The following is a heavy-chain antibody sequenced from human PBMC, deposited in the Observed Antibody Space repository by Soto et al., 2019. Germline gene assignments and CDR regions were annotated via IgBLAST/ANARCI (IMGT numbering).Heavy chain of an antibody. D-gene: IGHD3-9*01. Sequence: QVQLVESGGGVVQPGRSLRLSCAASGFTFSHYPMYWVRQAPGKGLEWVALISFDGSNNFYADSVRGRFTISRDNSKNTLYLQMNSLRPEDTAVYYCVRDGGDSGDDISAGERYYYGMDVWGQGTAVNVSS. CDR3: VRDGGDSGDDISAGERYYYGMDV. V-gene: IGHV3-30-3*01. CDR1: GFTFSHYP. CDR2: ISFDGSNN. J-gene: IGHJ6*02.